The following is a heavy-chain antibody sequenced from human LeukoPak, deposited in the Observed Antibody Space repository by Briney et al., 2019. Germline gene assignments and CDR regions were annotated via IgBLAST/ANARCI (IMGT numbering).Heavy chain of an antibody. Sequence: SETLSLTCAVYGGSFSGHYWSWIRQPPGKGLEWIGEINHSGSTNYNPSLKSRVTISVDTSKNQFSLKLSSVTAADTAVYYCARGRGKRFLEGFDYWGQGTLVTVSS. CDR3: ARGRGKRFLEGFDY. V-gene: IGHV4-34*01. J-gene: IGHJ4*02. D-gene: IGHD3-3*01. CDR1: GGSFSGHY. CDR2: INHSGST.